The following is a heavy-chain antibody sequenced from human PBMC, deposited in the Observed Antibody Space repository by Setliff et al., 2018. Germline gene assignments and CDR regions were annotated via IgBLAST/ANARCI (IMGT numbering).Heavy chain of an antibody. J-gene: IGHJ4*02. CDR3: ARVAPHYYDSSGPSFDY. V-gene: IGHV1-46*01. Sequence: ASVKVSCKASGYTFTSYYMHWVRQAPGQGLEWMGIINPSGGSTSYAQKFQGRVTMTRDTSTSTVYMELSSLRFEDTAVYYCARVAPHYYDSSGPSFDYWGQGTLVTVSS. D-gene: IGHD3-22*01. CDR2: INPSGGST. CDR1: GYTFTSYY.